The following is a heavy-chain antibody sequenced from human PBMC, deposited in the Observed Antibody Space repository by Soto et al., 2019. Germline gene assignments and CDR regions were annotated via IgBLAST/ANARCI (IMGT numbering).Heavy chain of an antibody. Sequence: PGGSLRLSCAASGFTFRNYGMNWVRQAPGKGLEWVSYIGIGSSTKYYADSVKGRFTISRDNAKNSLYLQMNSLRAEDTAVYYCARDQLYYNDISGRPLNAFDVRGQGTSVTVSS. V-gene: IGHV3-48*01. CDR2: IGIGSSTK. CDR3: ARDQLYYNDISGRPLNAFDV. D-gene: IGHD3-22*01. CDR1: GFTFRNYG. J-gene: IGHJ3*01.